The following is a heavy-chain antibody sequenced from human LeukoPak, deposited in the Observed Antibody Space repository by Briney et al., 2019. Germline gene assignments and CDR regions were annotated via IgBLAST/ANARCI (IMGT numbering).Heavy chain of an antibody. CDR3: ARYDYYYYMDV. CDR1: GSSISSYY. Sequence: SETLSLTCTVSGSSISSYYWSWIRQPPGKGLEWIGYIYYSGSTNYNPSLKSRVTISVDTSKNQFSLKLSSVTAADTAVYYCARYDYYYYMDVWGKGTTVTVSS. J-gene: IGHJ6*03. CDR2: IYYSGST. V-gene: IGHV4-59*01.